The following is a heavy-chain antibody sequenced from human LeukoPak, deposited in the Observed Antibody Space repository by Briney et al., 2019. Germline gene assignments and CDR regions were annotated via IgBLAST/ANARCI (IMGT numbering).Heavy chain of an antibody. CDR1: GGSFSGYY. V-gene: IGHV4-34*01. CDR3: ARARYCSSTSCYTDAEYFQH. CDR2: INHSGST. D-gene: IGHD2-2*02. J-gene: IGHJ1*01. Sequence: SETLSLTCAVYGGSFSGYYWSWIRQPPGKGLEWIGEINHSGSTNYNLSLKSRVTISVDTSKHQFSLKLSSVTAADTAVYYCARARYCSSTSCYTDAEYFQHWGQGTLVTVSS.